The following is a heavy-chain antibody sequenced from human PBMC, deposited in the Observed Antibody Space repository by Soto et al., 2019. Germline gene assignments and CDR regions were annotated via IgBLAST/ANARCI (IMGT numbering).Heavy chain of an antibody. Sequence: GGSLRLSCTASGFTFSSYSMNWVRQAPGKGLEWISSISSSSSYIYYADSVKGRFTISRDNAKNSLYLQMNSLRAEDTAVYYCARDYVVVAAIGPDAFDIWGQGTMVTVS. D-gene: IGHD2-15*01. V-gene: IGHV3-21*01. CDR2: ISSSSSYI. CDR1: GFTFSSYS. J-gene: IGHJ3*02. CDR3: ARDYVVVAAIGPDAFDI.